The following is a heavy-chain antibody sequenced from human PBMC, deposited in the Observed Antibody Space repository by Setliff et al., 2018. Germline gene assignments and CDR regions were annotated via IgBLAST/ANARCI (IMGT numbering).Heavy chain of an antibody. CDR2: IYTSGST. J-gene: IGHJ4*02. D-gene: IGHD3-22*01. V-gene: IGHV4-61*02. CDR1: GGSISSGGYY. Sequence: TSETLSLTCTVSGGSISSGGYYWSWIRQPAGKGLEWIGRIYTSGSTNYNPSLKSRVTISVDTSKNQFSLKLSSVTAADTAVYYCARGPVMIVATGYFDYWGQGTLVTVSS. CDR3: ARGPVMIVATGYFDY.